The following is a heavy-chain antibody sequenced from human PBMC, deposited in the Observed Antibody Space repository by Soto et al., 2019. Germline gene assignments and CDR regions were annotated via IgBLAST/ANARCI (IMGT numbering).Heavy chain of an antibody. D-gene: IGHD5-12*01. CDR1: GFTFSRYA. CDR3: ARRQWLRIFDC. V-gene: IGHV3-64*01. CDR2: INSNGGST. Sequence: GGSLRLSCAASGFTFSRYAMYWVRQAPGKGLEYVSAINSNGGSTYYANSVKGRFTISRDNSKNTLYLQMGSLRAEDMAVYYCARRQWLRIFDCWGQGTLVTVSS. J-gene: IGHJ4*02.